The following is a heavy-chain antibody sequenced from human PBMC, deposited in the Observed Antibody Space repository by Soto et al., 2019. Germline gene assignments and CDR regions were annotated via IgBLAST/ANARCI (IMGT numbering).Heavy chain of an antibody. CDR3: ARADRGQQLVLDAFDI. J-gene: IGHJ3*02. V-gene: IGHV4-4*02. CDR2: IYHSGST. D-gene: IGHD6-13*01. Sequence: SETLSLTCAVSGGSISSSNWWSWVRQPPGKGLEWIGEIYHSGSTNYNPSLKSRVTISVDKSKNQFSLKLSSVTAADTAVYYCARADRGQQLVLDAFDIWGQGTMVTVSS. CDR1: GGSISSSNW.